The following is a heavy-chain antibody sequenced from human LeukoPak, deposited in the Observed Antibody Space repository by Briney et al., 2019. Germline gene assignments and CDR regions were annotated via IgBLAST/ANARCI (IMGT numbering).Heavy chain of an antibody. J-gene: IGHJ3*02. CDR1: GYTFTGYY. V-gene: IGHV1-2*02. CDR2: INPNSSGT. Sequence: ASVKVSCKASGYTFTGYYMHWVRQAPGQGLEWMGWINPNSSGTNYAQKFQGRVTMTRDTSISTAYMELSRLRSEDTAVYYCATRSGVVPSLGAFDIWGQGTMVTVSS. CDR3: ATRSGVVPSLGAFDI. D-gene: IGHD3-3*01.